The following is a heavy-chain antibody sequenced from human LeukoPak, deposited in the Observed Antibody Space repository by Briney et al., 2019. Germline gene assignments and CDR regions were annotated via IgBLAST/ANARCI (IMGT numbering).Heavy chain of an antibody. CDR1: GYTFTSYY. J-gene: IGHJ4*02. V-gene: IGHV1-2*02. Sequence: ASVKVSCKASGYTFTSYYMHWVRQAPGQGLEWMGWINPNSGGTNYAQKFQGRVTMTRDTSISTAYMELSRLRSDDTAVYYCARVTYSSGWSDYWGQGTLVTVSS. CDR2: INPNSGGT. D-gene: IGHD6-19*01. CDR3: ARVTYSSGWSDY.